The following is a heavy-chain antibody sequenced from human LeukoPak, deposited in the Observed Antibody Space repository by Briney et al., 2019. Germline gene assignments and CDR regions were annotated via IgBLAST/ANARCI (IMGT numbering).Heavy chain of an antibody. D-gene: IGHD2-15*01. CDR3: ARDPSLLVHGSFDY. V-gene: IGHV4-39*07. CDR1: GGSISSSSYY. CDR2: IYYSGST. Sequence: PSETLSLTCTVSGGSISSSSYYWGWIRQPPGKGLEWIGSIYYSGSTYYNPSLKSRVTISVDTSKNQFSLKLSSVTAADTAVYYCARDPSLLVHGSFDYWGQGTLVTVSS. J-gene: IGHJ4*02.